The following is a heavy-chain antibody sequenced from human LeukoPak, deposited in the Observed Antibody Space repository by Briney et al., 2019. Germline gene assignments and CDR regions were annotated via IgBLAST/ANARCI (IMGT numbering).Heavy chain of an antibody. CDR1: GVTFSSYK. CDR2: ISSSGSTI. Sequence: GGSLRLSCAASGVTFSSYKMSCGRHAPRGRLEGGSYISSSGSTIYYADSVKGRFTISRDNAKNSLYLQMNSLRAEDTAVYYCAELGITMIGGVWGKGTTVTISS. CDR3: AELGITMIGGV. J-gene: IGHJ6*04. V-gene: IGHV3-48*03. D-gene: IGHD3-10*02.